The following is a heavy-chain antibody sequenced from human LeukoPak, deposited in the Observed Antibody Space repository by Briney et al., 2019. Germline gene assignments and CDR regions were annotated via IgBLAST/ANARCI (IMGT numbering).Heavy chain of an antibody. J-gene: IGHJ4*02. CDR1: GFTFDDYA. D-gene: IGHD3-22*01. V-gene: IGHV3-9*01. Sequence: GGSLRLSCAASGFTFDDYAMHWVRQAPGKGLEWVSGISWNSGSIGYADSVKGRFTVSRDNAKNSLYLQMNSLRAEDTALYYCAKAPTYYYDSSGYSFDYWGQGTLVTVSS. CDR3: AKAPTYYYDSSGYSFDY. CDR2: ISWNSGSI.